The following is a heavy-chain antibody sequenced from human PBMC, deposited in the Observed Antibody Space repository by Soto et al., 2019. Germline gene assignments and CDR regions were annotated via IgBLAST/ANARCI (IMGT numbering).Heavy chain of an antibody. CDR1: GGSFSGYY. CDR3: ANLRYFDWFSRRFVDV. J-gene: IGHJ6*04. CDR2: INHSGST. Sequence: SETLSLTCAVYGGSFSGYYWSWIRQPPGKGLEWIGEINHSGSTNYNPSLKSRVTISVDTSKNQFSLKLSSVTAADTAVYYCANLRYFDWFSRRFVDVWGKGTTVTVSS. V-gene: IGHV4-34*01. D-gene: IGHD3-9*01.